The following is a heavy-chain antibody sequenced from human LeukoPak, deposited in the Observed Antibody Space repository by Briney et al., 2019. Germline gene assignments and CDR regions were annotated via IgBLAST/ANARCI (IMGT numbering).Heavy chain of an antibody. CDR3: GRSKSWIPLWFDF. CDR2: IKQDGSEK. V-gene: IGHV3-7*01. CDR1: GFTFGSYW. D-gene: IGHD5-18*01. J-gene: IGHJ4*02. Sequence: GGSLRLSCAASGFTFGSYWMTWVRQAPGKGLEWVANIKQDGSEKYYVDSVKGRFTISRDNAKNSLYLQMNSLRAEDTAVYYCGRSKSWIPLWFDFWGQGTLVTVSS.